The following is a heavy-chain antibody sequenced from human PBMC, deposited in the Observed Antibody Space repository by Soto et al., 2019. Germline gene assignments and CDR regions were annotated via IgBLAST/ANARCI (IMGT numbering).Heavy chain of an antibody. CDR1: EFTFSSYT. CDR2: ISGNSNHI. V-gene: IGHV3-21*01. Sequence: EVQLVESGGGLVKPGGSLRLSCEAFEFTFSSYTMNWVRQAPGKGLEWVASISGNSNHIYYADSVKGRFTISRDNAKNSQSLQMTRLRAEDTAVYYCAREQEHLVIQPFYRLDVWGQGTTVTVSS. D-gene: IGHD2-21*01. J-gene: IGHJ6*02. CDR3: AREQEHLVIQPFYRLDV.